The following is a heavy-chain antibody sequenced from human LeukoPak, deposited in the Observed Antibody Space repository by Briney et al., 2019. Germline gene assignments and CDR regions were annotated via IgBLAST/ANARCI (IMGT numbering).Heavy chain of an antibody. V-gene: IGHV3-30*01. D-gene: IGHD6-19*01. CDR2: ISYDGSNK. J-gene: IGHJ4*02. CDR3: ARDPAGDIAVAGVYFDY. CDR1: GFTFSSYA. Sequence: PGRSLRLSCAASGFTFSSYAMHWVRQAPAKGLEWVAVISYDGSNKYYADSVKGRFIISRDNSKNALYLQMNSLRAEDTAVYYCARDPAGDIAVAGVYFDYWGQGALVTVSS.